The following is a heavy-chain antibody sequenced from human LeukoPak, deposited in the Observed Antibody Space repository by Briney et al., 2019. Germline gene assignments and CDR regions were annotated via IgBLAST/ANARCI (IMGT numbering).Heavy chain of an antibody. CDR1: GYTFTSYG. CDR3: AGSITIFGVPWYYYGMDV. Sequence: PMASVTVSCKASGYTFTSYGISWVRQAPGQGLEWMGWISAYNGNTNYAQKLQGRVTMTTDTSTSTAYMELRSLRSDDTAVYYCAGSITIFGVPWYYYGMDVWGQGTTVTVSS. D-gene: IGHD3-3*01. CDR2: ISAYNGNT. V-gene: IGHV1-18*01. J-gene: IGHJ6*02.